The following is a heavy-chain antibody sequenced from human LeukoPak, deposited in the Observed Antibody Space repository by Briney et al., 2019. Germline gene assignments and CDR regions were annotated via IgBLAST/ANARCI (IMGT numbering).Heavy chain of an antibody. Sequence: SGPALVKPPQTLTLTCTFSGFSPSTSGMRVSWIRQPPGKALEWLARIDWDDDKFYSTSLKTRLTISKDTSKNQVVLTMTNMDPVDTATYYCARVAGSGSSNWFDPWGQGTLVTVSS. V-gene: IGHV2-70*04. J-gene: IGHJ5*02. CDR2: IDWDDDK. CDR3: ARVAGSGSSNWFDP. CDR1: GFSPSTSGMR. D-gene: IGHD3-10*01.